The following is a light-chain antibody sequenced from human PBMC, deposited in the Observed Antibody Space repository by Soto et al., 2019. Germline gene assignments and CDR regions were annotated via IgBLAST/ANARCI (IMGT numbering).Light chain of an antibody. CDR2: EVS. Sequence: HSALTQPPSASGSPGQSVTISCTGTSSDVGGYNYVSWYQQHPGKAPKLMIYEVSKRPSGVPDRFSGSKSGNTASLTVSGLQAEDEADYYCSSYAGSNLVFGGGTKLTVL. J-gene: IGLJ2*01. CDR3: SSYAGSNLV. V-gene: IGLV2-8*01. CDR1: SSDVGGYNY.